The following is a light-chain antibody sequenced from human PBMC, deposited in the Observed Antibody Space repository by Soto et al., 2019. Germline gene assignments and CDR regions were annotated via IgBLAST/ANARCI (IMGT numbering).Light chain of an antibody. CDR1: ESIRTW. J-gene: IGKJ5*01. CDR3: QHADSFPLIT. V-gene: IGKV1-12*01. CDR2: DAS. Sequence: DIQMTQSPSTLSASVGDRVTITCRSSESIRTWLAWYQHKPGKAPKFLIYDASSLESGVPSRFSGSGSGTDFTLTISSLQTEDFATYYCQHADSFPLITFGQGTRLEIK.